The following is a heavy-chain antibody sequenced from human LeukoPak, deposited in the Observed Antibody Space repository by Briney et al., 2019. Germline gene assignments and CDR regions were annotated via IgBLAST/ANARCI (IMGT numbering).Heavy chain of an antibody. V-gene: IGHV3-33*01. D-gene: IGHD3-10*01. CDR1: GFTFSGYG. J-gene: IGHJ4*02. CDR2: IWYDGSNK. Sequence: GGSLRLSCAASGFTFSGYGMHWVRQAPGKGLEWLAAIWYDGSNKYYADSVKGRFTISRDNSKNTLYLQMNSLRAEDTAVYYCATVTSGLTYFDYWGQGTLVTVSS. CDR3: ATVTSGLTYFDY.